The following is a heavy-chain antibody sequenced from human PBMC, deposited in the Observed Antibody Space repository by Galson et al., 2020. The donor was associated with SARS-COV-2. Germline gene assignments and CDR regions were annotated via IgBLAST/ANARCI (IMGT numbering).Heavy chain of an antibody. CDR1: GFPFSANA. CDR2: VSDNGKKR. V-gene: IGHV3-30*09. J-gene: IGHJ5*02. CDR3: ATERYDNSRGLES. Sequence: GGSLRLSCAGSGFPFSANAMHWVRQAPGKGLEWVTVVSDNGKKRYYAESVRGRFAISRDNSENTLYLQMNSLRPDDTGMYSCATERYDNSRGLESWGQGTLVTVSS. D-gene: IGHD3-3*01.